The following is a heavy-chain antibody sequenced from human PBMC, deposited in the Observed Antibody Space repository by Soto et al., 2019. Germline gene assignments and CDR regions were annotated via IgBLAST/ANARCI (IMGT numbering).Heavy chain of an antibody. CDR1: GFTFSSYG. Sequence: GGSLRLSCAASGFTFSSYGMHWVRQAPGKGLEWVAVISYDGSNKYYADSVKGRFTISGDNSKNTLYLQMNSLRAEDTAVYYCAKDLEDIVVVPAATFDYWGQGTLVTVSS. D-gene: IGHD2-2*01. J-gene: IGHJ4*02. CDR2: ISYDGSNK. V-gene: IGHV3-30*18. CDR3: AKDLEDIVVVPAATFDY.